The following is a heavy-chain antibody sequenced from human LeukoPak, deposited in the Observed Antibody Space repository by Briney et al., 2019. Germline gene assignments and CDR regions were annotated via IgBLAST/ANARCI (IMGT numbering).Heavy chain of an antibody. CDR3: SRSQFDY. Sequence: GGSLTLSCEPSGFPFSSYWMLWVRQAPGKGLVWVSRISGDGTIKTYADFVRGRFTISRDNTKNILYLQMNSLRVEDTAIYFCSRSQFDYWGQGVLASDSS. CDR2: ISGDGTIK. J-gene: IGHJ4*02. CDR1: GFPFSSYW. V-gene: IGHV3-74*03.